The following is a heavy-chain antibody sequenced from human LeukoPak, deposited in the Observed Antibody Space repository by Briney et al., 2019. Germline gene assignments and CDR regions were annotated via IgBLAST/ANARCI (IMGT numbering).Heavy chain of an antibody. V-gene: IGHV4-39*01. J-gene: IGHJ6*03. Sequence: SETLSLTCTVSGGSISSSDYYWGWIRQPPGRGLEWIGSIYYSGSTYYSPSLKSRVTISVDTSKNQFSLKLSSVTAADTAVYYCARRPTNYYGSETPVYYYYMDVWGKGTTVTISS. CDR3: ARRPTNYYGSETPVYYYYMDV. CDR1: GGSISSSDYY. D-gene: IGHD3-10*01. CDR2: IYYSGST.